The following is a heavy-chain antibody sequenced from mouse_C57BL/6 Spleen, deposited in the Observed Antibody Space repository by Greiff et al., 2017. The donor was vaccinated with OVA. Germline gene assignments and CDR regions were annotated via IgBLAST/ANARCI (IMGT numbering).Heavy chain of an antibody. D-gene: IGHD2-4*01. CDR2: ISSGGSYT. CDR1: GFTFSSYG. J-gene: IGHJ4*01. CDR3: ARRVYYDYDYAYAMDY. Sequence: EVQVVESGGDLVKPGGSLKLSCAASGFTFSSYGMSWVRQTPDKRLEWVATISSGGSYTYYTDSVKGRFTISRDNAKNTLYLQMSSLKSEDTAMYYCARRVYYDYDYAYAMDYWGKGTSVTVSS. V-gene: IGHV5-6*01.